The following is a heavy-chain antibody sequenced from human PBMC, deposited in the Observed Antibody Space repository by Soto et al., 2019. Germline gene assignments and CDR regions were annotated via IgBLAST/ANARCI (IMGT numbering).Heavy chain of an antibody. Sequence: EVQLVESGGGLVQPGGSLRLSCAASGFTFSSYWMSWVRQAPGKGLEWVANIKQDGSEKYYVDSVKGRFTISRDNAKNSLYLQMNSLRAEDTAVYYCAREGYDSSGYPYYFDYWGQGTLVTVSS. CDR1: GFTFSSYW. CDR3: AREGYDSSGYPYYFDY. J-gene: IGHJ4*02. D-gene: IGHD3-22*01. CDR2: IKQDGSEK. V-gene: IGHV3-7*01.